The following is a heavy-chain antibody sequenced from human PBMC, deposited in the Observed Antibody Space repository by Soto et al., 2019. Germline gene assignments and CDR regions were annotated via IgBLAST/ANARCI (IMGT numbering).Heavy chain of an antibody. CDR2: ISYDGSNK. D-gene: IGHD3-22*01. V-gene: IGHV3-30*18. Sequence: SGGSLRLSCAASGFTFSSYGMHWVRQAPGKGLEWVAVISYDGSNKYYADSVKGRFTISRDNSKNTLYLQMNSLRAEDTAVYYCAKDGYYYDSSGSDAFDIWGQGTMVTVSS. J-gene: IGHJ3*02. CDR3: AKDGYYYDSSGSDAFDI. CDR1: GFTFSSYG.